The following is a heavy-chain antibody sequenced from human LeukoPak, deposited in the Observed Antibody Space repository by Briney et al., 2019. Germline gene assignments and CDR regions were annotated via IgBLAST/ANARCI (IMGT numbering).Heavy chain of an antibody. J-gene: IGHJ4*02. CDR1: GGSMGPYF. V-gene: IGHV4-4*09. CDR2: VYTNDGST. Sequence: SETLSLTCTVSGGSMGPYFWSWVRQPPGKGLEWIGYVYTNDGSTKYNPSLKSRVTMSVDTSKNQISLKLSSVTAADTAIYYCARRQTYFDYWGQGTLVTVSS. CDR3: ARRQTYFDY.